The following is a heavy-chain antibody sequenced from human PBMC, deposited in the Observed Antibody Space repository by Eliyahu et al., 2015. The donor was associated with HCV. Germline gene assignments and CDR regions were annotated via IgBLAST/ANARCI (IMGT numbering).Heavy chain of an antibody. Sequence: LVESGGGLIXPGGSLXLSCLGSGFDFXEFEMNWVRQAPGKGLEXLSXXSRSGXTXFYAESVKGRFAISRDNAQNSLYLQMDNLRPDDTAVYYCARDWSQLLSGYFTGMDVWGQGTTVTVS. CDR2: XSRSGXTX. CDR1: GFDFXEFE. CDR3: ARDWSQLLSGYFTGMDV. V-gene: IGHV3-48*03. J-gene: IGHJ6*02. D-gene: IGHD2-15*01.